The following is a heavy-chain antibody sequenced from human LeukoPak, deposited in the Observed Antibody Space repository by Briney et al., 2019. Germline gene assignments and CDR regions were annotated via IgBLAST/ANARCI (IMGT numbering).Heavy chain of an antibody. Sequence: ASVKLSCKASGYTFTGNFMHWVRQAPGQGLEWMGWINPNSGGTSYLQNFPGRVTITRDTSISTAYMDLSRLRSDDTAVYYCARGRPGDYFDYWGQGTLVTVSS. V-gene: IGHV1-2*02. D-gene: IGHD6-25*01. CDR2: INPNSGGT. CDR3: ARGRPGDYFDY. CDR1: GYTFTGNF. J-gene: IGHJ4*02.